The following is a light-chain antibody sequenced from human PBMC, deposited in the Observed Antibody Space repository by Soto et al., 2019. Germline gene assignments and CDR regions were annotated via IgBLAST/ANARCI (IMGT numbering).Light chain of an antibody. J-gene: IGKJ2*01. CDR2: GAS. V-gene: IGKV3-15*01. CDR3: QQYNNWPPYT. Sequence: EIVMTQSPATLSVSPGERATLSCRASQSVSSNLAWYQQKPGQAPRLLIYGASTRATGVPARFSGSGSATEFTLTISSLQSEDFAVYYCQQYNNWPPYTFGQGTELEIK. CDR1: QSVSSN.